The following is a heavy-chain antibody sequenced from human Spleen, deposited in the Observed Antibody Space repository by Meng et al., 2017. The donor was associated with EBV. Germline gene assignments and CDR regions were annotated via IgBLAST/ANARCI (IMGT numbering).Heavy chain of an antibody. CDR2: VNHGAST. J-gene: IGHJ2*01. V-gene: IGHV4-34*02. CDR3: ATAGTGVTGDRWHFDH. CDR1: GWSFNGYY. Sequence: QVQLQQWGAGVFKTSETLSLTCAVYGWSFNGYYWSWVRQSPAKGLEWIGEVNHGASTNYNPSLKSRVTISLDKSKNQFSLKLTSLTAADTAVYYCATAGTGVTGDRWHFDHWGRGTLVTVSS. D-gene: IGHD7-27*01.